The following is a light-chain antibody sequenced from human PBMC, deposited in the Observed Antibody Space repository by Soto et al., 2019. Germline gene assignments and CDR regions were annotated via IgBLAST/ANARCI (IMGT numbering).Light chain of an antibody. CDR2: AAS. CDR3: QQYGRSPPLI. Sequence: EIVLTQSPGTLSLSPGERATLSCRARQSASSNYLAWYQQKPGQAPRLLIYAASTRATGIPDRFSGSGSGTDFTLTISRLEPEDFAVYYCQQYGRSPPLIFGGGTKVELK. J-gene: IGKJ4*01. V-gene: IGKV3-20*01. CDR1: QSASSNY.